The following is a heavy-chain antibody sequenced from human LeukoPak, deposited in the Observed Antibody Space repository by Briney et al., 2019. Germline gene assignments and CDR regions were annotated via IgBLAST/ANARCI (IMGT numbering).Heavy chain of an antibody. J-gene: IGHJ5*02. Sequence: PSETLSLTCTVSGGSISSYYWSWIRQPAGKGLEWIGRIYASGSTNYNPSLKSRVPMSVDTSKSQFSLKLISVTAADTAVYYCARDPRGIVGANHNWFDPWGQGTLVTVSS. CDR1: GGSISSYY. CDR3: ARDPRGIVGANHNWFDP. V-gene: IGHV4-4*07. CDR2: IYASGST. D-gene: IGHD1-26*01.